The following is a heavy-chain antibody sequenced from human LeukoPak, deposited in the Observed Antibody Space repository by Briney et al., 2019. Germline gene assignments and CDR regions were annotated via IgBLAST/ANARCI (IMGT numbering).Heavy chain of an antibody. V-gene: IGHV3-23*01. D-gene: IGHD6-13*01. J-gene: IGHJ4*02. CDR2: INGSAGRT. CDR1: GFTFSSYS. Sequence: GGSLRLSCAASGFTFSSYSMNWVRQTPGKGLEWVSTINGSAGRTHYADSVKGRFAISRDNFKNTLLLEMNSLRAEDTAVYYCAKDLRGSSWYLDFWGQGTLVTVSS. CDR3: AKDLRGSSWYLDF.